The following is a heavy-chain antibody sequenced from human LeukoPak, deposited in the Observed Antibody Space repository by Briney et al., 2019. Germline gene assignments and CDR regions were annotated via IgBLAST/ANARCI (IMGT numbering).Heavy chain of an antibody. CDR1: GFAFSTYW. Sequence: GGSLRLSCAASGFAFSTYWMHWVRQAPGKGLLWVSRINTDGSITNYADSVKGRFTISRDNAKNTLYLQMNSLRSEDTAVYYCARVPPSVGEATTEYFQDWGQGTLVTVSS. CDR2: INTDGSIT. V-gene: IGHV3-74*01. J-gene: IGHJ1*01. D-gene: IGHD1-26*01. CDR3: ARVPPSVGEATTEYFQD.